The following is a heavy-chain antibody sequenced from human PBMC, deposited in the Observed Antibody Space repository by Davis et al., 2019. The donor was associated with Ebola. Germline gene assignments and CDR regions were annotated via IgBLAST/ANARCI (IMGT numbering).Heavy chain of an antibody. D-gene: IGHD5/OR15-5a*01. J-gene: IGHJ4*02. Sequence: SVKVSCKASGGTFRSYAISWVRQAPGQGLEWMGGIIPMFGTTKYAENFQNKVTITADESTGTAYMELNSLRSDDTAVYYCARGRPWLWVSTPVRFDFWGQGTQVIVSS. CDR2: IIPMFGTT. CDR3: ARGRPWLWVSTPVRFDF. V-gene: IGHV1-69*13. CDR1: GGTFRSYA.